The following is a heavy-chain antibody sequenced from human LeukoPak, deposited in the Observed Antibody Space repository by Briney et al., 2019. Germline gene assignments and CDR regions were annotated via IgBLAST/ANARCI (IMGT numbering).Heavy chain of an antibody. D-gene: IGHD3-10*01. Sequence: SETLSLTCSVAGASVYSGDYYWAWIRQPPGQSLEYIGAVYYRGVTFDNPSLSGRITMSVDTSKNQFSLNLASVTATDAAIYYCARRGVFGSDNYFEYWGQGILVIVSS. V-gene: IGHV4-39*01. CDR1: GASVYSGDYY. CDR3: ARRGVFGSDNYFEY. CDR2: VYYRGVT. J-gene: IGHJ4*01.